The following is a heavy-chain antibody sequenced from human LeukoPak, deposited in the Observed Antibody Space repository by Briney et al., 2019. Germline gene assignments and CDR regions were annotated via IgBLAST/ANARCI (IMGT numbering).Heavy chain of an antibody. J-gene: IGHJ6*02. D-gene: IGHD6-13*01. V-gene: IGHV1-18*01. CDR3: ARAVGRYSSSWSYYYYGMDV. CDR1: GYTFTSYG. CDR2: ISAYNGNT. Sequence: ASVKVSCKASGYTFTSYGISWVRRAPGQGLEWMGWISAYNGNTNYAQKLQGRVTMTTDTSTSTAYMELRSLRSDDTAVYYCARAVGRYSSSWSYYYYGMDVWGQGTTVTVSS.